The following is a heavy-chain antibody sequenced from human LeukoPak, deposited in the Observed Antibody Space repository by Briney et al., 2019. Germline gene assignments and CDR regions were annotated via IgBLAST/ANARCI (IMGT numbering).Heavy chain of an antibody. V-gene: IGHV3-33*01. CDR3: ARQTYYYGSGTYYYYFDY. CDR2: IWSDATNK. Sequence: GRSLRLSCAASGFTFSSYDMHWVRQGPGKGLEWVTVIWSDATNKYYADSVKGRFTISSDNSTNTLYLQMNSLRAEDTAVYFCARQTYYYGSGTYYYYFDYWGQGTLVTVSS. D-gene: IGHD3-10*01. J-gene: IGHJ4*02. CDR1: GFTFSSYD.